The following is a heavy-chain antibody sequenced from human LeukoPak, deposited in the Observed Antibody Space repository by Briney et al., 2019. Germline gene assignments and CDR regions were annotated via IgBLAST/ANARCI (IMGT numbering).Heavy chain of an antibody. J-gene: IGHJ4*02. Sequence: GGSLRLSCAASGFTFGNFAMTWFRQAPGKGLEWVSSIVGSSSTYYADSLKGRFTISRDNAKNSLYLQMNSLRAEDTAVYYCARIGAGSSRDYWGQGTLVTVPS. D-gene: IGHD6-13*01. V-gene: IGHV3-21*01. CDR3: ARIGAGSSRDY. CDR2: IVGSSST. CDR1: GFTFGNFA.